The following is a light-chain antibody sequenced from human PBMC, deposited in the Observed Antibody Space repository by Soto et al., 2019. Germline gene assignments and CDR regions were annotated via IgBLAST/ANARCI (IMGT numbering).Light chain of an antibody. V-gene: IGKV4-1*01. Sequence: DIVMTQSPDSLAVSLGERATFNCKSSQSLLYSSNNKNYLAWYQQKPGQPPKLLIYWASTRESGVPDRFSGSGSGTDFTLTISSLEPEDFAVYYCQQRSNWPITFGQGTRLEIK. CDR2: WAS. CDR3: QQRSNWPIT. J-gene: IGKJ5*01. CDR1: QSLLYSSNNKNY.